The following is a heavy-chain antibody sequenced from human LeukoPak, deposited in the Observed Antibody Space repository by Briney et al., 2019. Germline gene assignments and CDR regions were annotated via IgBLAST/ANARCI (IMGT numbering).Heavy chain of an antibody. D-gene: IGHD1-26*01. CDR1: GFTFDDYT. CDR3: AKDGGSYYIDY. V-gene: IGHV3-43*01. CDR2: ISWDGGST. Sequence: GGSRRLSCAASGFTFDDYTMHWVRQAPGKGLEWVSLISWDGGSTYYADSVKGRFTISRDNSKNSLYLQMNSLRTEDTALYYCAKDGGSYYIDYWGQGTLVTVSS. J-gene: IGHJ4*02.